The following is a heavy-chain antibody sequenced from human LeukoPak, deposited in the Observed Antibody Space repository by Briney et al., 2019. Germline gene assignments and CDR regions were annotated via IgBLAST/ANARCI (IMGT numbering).Heavy chain of an antibody. V-gene: IGHV4-59*01. CDR1: GGSISSYY. D-gene: IGHD2-15*01. CDR2: IYYIGST. J-gene: IGHJ5*02. Sequence: SETLSLTCTVSGGSISSYYWSWIRQPPGKGLEWIGYIYYIGSTNYNPSLKSRVTISVDTSKNQFSLKLSSVTAEDTAVYYCARDPGGGGFKRGYNWFDPWGQGTLVTVSS. CDR3: ARDPGGGGFKRGYNWFDP.